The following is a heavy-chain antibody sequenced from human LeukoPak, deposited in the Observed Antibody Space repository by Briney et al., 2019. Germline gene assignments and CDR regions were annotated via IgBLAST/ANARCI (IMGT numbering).Heavy chain of an antibody. D-gene: IGHD1-1*01. J-gene: IGHJ4*02. V-gene: IGHV4-38-2*02. Sequence: SETLSLTCTVSGYSISSGYYWGWIRQPPGKGLEWIGSIFHSGSTYYNPSLKSRVTISVDTSKNQFSLRLNSVTAADTAVYYCARETTALDYWGQGTLVTVSS. CDR1: GYSISSGYY. CDR3: ARETTALDY. CDR2: IFHSGST.